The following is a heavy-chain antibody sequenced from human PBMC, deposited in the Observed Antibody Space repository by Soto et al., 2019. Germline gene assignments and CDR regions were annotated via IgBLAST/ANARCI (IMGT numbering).Heavy chain of an antibody. Sequence: GGSLRLSCAASGFTFSSYAMNWVRQAPGKGLEWVSGISGSGDSTHYADSVKGRFTISRDNSKNTLYLQMNSLRAEDTAVYYCVKVGSQKLELSSFDYWGQGTLVTVSS. CDR3: VKVGSQKLELSSFDY. D-gene: IGHD1-26*01. CDR2: ISGSGDST. V-gene: IGHV3-23*01. CDR1: GFTFSSYA. J-gene: IGHJ4*02.